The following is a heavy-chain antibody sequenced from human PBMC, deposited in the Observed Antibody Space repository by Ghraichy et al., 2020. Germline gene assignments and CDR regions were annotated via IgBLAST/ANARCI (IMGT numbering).Heavy chain of an antibody. J-gene: IGHJ3*02. D-gene: IGHD3-9*01. V-gene: IGHV3-23*01. Sequence: GGSLRLSCAASGFTFSSYAMSWVRQAPGKGLEWVSTVSNSGGYTYSAGSVKGRFTISRDNSKTTVYLQMNSLRAEDTAVYYCAKVRATYDLFPLRDAFDIWGQGTMVTVSS. CDR1: GFTFSSYA. CDR3: AKVRATYDLFPLRDAFDI. CDR2: VSNSGGYT.